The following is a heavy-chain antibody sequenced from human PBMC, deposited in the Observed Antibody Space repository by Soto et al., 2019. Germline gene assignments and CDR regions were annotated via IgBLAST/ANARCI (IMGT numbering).Heavy chain of an antibody. D-gene: IGHD6-13*01. CDR2: ISSNSAYI. Sequence: GSLSLSCAASGFTFRSFTMNWVRQAPGKGLEWVSTISSNSAYIYYTDALRGRFTISRDNAKNSLHLQMNSLRAEDTAVYYCTRDASRDSSARGWFDPWGPGTLVTVSS. J-gene: IGHJ5*02. CDR1: GFTFRSFT. V-gene: IGHV3-21*01. CDR3: TRDASRDSSARGWFDP.